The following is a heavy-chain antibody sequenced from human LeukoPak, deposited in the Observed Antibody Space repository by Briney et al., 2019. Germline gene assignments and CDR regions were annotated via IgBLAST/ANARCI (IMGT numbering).Heavy chain of an antibody. CDR2: IYYSGST. CDR3: ARDAAIAYCGGDCYSLFDY. J-gene: IGHJ4*02. D-gene: IGHD2-21*01. Sequence: PSETLSLTCTVSGGSISSYYWSWIRQPPGKGLEWIGYIYYSGSTNYNPSLKSRVTISVDRSKSQFSLKLSSVTAADTAVYYCARDAAIAYCGGDCYSLFDYWGQGTLVTVSS. V-gene: IGHV4-59*12. CDR1: GGSISSYY.